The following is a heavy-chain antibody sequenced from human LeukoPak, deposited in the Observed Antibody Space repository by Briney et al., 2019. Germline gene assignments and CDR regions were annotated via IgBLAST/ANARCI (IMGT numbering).Heavy chain of an antibody. J-gene: IGHJ4*02. V-gene: IGHV3-23*01. D-gene: IGHD5-18*01. Sequence: GGSLRLSGATSGFPFETNAMSWVRQAPGKGLEWVATIGNTETFYADSVTGRFTISRDNSKNTVNLQMNRLRVEDTAIYYCAKDWIQFNRVFDCFDSWGQGTLVTVSS. CDR3: AKDWIQFNRVFDCFDS. CDR2: IGNTET. CDR1: GFPFETNA.